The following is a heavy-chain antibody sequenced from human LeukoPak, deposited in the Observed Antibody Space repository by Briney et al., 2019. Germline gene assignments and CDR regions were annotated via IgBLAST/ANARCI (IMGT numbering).Heavy chain of an antibody. J-gene: IGHJ3*02. Sequence: PGGSLRLSCAASGFTFSSYAMSWVRQAPGKGLEWVSAISGSGGSTYYADSVKGRFTISRDNSKNTLYLQMNSLRAEDTAVYYCSISLKGRLILGVVKNAFVIWGQGTNVTVPS. CDR3: SISLKGRLILGVVKNAFVI. V-gene: IGHV3-23*01. CDR2: ISGSGGST. D-gene: IGHD3-3*01. CDR1: GFTFSSYA.